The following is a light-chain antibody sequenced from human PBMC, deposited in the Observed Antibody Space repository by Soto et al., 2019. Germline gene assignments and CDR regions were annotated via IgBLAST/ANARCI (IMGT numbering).Light chain of an antibody. CDR3: QQYNNWWT. CDR2: GAS. Sequence: EIVLTQSPGILSLSPGERATLSCRASQSVSNDFLAWYQQKPGQAPRLLIYGASTRATDVPDRFSGSGSGAEFTLTISSLQSEDFAVYYCQQYNNWWTFGQGTKVEIK. CDR1: QSVSNDF. V-gene: IGKV3D-15*01. J-gene: IGKJ1*01.